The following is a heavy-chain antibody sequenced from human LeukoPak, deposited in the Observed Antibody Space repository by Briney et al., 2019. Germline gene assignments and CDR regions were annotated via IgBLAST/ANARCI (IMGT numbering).Heavy chain of an antibody. CDR3: ARDLLTGDWYFDL. J-gene: IGHJ2*01. D-gene: IGHD7-27*01. V-gene: IGHV1-8*02. CDR1: GYTFTSYD. Sequence: ASVKVSCKASGYTFTSYDINWVRQATGQGLEWMGWMNPNSGNTGYAQKFQGRVTMTTDTSTSTAYMELRSLRSDDTAVYYCARDLLTGDWYFDLWGRGTLVTVSS. CDR2: MNPNSGNT.